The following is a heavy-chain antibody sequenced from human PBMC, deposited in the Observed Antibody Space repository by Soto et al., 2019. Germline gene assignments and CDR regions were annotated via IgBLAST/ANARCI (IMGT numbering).Heavy chain of an antibody. CDR3: ARDRHYYESSGYYYNY. CDR2: ILAYNGNT. V-gene: IGHV1-18*01. Sequence: QVQLVQSGAEVKKPGASVKVSCKASGYTFTSYGISCVRAAPGQGLEWMGWILAYNGNTNYAQKLQGRVTMTTDTSTSTAYMELRSLRSDDTAVYSCARDRHYYESSGYYYNYWGQGTMVTVSS. CDR1: GYTFTSYG. D-gene: IGHD3-22*01. J-gene: IGHJ4*02.